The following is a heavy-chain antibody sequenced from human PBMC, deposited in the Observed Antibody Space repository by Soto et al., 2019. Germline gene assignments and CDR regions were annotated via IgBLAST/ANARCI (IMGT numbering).Heavy chain of an antibody. D-gene: IGHD1-26*01. V-gene: IGHV4-30-4*01. CDR3: DLAKGLHRVTTAWFAS. CDR1: SGSISSGDYY. Sequence: QVQLQESGPGLVKPSQTLSLTCSVSSGSISSGDYYWSWVRLPPGKGLEWLGYIYYSGRTNYNPYVKCLVSRSANTSKNPFTLKFISMNAPDTAVYYCDLAKGLHRVTTAWFASWGQVTLVTVSS. J-gene: IGHJ5*01. CDR2: IYYSGRT.